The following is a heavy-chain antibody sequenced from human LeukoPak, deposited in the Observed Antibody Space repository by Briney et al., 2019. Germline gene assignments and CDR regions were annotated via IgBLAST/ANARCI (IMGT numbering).Heavy chain of an antibody. CDR2: IYHSGST. D-gene: IGHD3-10*01. CDR1: GGSISSGCYS. V-gene: IGHV4-30-2*01. CDR3: AREGGSGNIDY. J-gene: IGHJ4*02. Sequence: SQTLSLTCAVSGGSISSGCYSWSWLRPPQGQALVWIGYIYHSGSTYYNPSLKSRVTISGDRFKNQFSLRLSSVTAADTAVYYCAREGGSGNIDYWDQGTPVTVSS.